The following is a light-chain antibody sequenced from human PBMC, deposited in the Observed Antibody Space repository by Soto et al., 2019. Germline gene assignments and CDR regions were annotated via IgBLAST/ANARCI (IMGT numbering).Light chain of an antibody. V-gene: IGKV1-5*03. J-gene: IGKJ2*01. CDR3: QQYNSSPYT. Sequence: DIQMTQSPSTLSASVGDRVIITCRASQSISSWLAWYQQKPGKAPNLLIYKASSLESGVPSRFSGSGSGTEFTLTISSLQPDDFATYYCQQYNSSPYTSGQGTKLEIK. CDR2: KAS. CDR1: QSISSW.